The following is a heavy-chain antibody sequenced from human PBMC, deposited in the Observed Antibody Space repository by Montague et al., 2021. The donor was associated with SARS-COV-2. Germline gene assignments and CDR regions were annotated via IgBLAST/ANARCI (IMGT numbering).Heavy chain of an antibody. Sequence: SLRLSCAASGFNFSTYSLHWVRQAPGKGLEWVALISYDGSSKDYADSVKGRFTISRDSAKNTLYLQMNSLRAEDTAVYYCARRENHAFDIWGQGTMVTVSS. CDR1: GFNFSTYS. J-gene: IGHJ3*02. CDR3: ARRENHAFDI. V-gene: IGHV3-30*04. D-gene: IGHD1-14*01. CDR2: ISYDGSSK.